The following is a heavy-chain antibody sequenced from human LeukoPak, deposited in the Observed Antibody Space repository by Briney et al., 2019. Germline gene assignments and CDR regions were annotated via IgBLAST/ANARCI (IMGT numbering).Heavy chain of an antibody. Sequence: SETLSLTCTVSGYSISSGYYWGWIRQPPGKGLEWIGSIYHSGSTYYNPSLKSRVTISVDTSKNQFSLKLSSVTAADTAVYYCARDGYDILTGYYRHDAFDIWGQGTMVTVSS. CDR2: IYHSGST. CDR1: GYSISSGYY. D-gene: IGHD3-9*01. J-gene: IGHJ3*02. CDR3: ARDGYDILTGYYRHDAFDI. V-gene: IGHV4-38-2*02.